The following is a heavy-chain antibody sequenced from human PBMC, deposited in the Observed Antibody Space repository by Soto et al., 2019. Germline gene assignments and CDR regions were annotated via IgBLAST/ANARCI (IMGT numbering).Heavy chain of an antibody. CDR1: GFTFSNAW. J-gene: IGHJ4*02. V-gene: IGHV3-15*01. CDR2: IKSKTDGGTT. Sequence: EVQLVESGGGLVKPGGSLRLSCAASGFTFSNAWMSWVRRAPGKGLEWVGRIKSKTDGGTTDYAAPVKGRFTISRDDSKNTLYLQMNSLKTEDTAVYYCTTEGGYCSGGSCYSADYWGQGTLVTVSS. CDR3: TTEGGYCSGGSCYSADY. D-gene: IGHD2-15*01.